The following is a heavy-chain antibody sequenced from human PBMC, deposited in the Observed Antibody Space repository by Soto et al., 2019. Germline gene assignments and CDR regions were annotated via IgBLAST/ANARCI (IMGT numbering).Heavy chain of an antibody. J-gene: IGHJ4*02. CDR1: GFIFSNYV. Sequence: EVQLVDSGGGLVQPGGSLRLSCAASGFIFSNYVMSWVRQAPGKGLEWVSSISDSGATSYYAASVKGRFTISRDNSKNRLYLQMNSLRPEDTAIYYCVNRPIALLTFDYGAQGTLVTVSS. CDR3: VNRPIALLTFDY. D-gene: IGHD1-26*01. V-gene: IGHV3-23*04. CDR2: ISDSGATS.